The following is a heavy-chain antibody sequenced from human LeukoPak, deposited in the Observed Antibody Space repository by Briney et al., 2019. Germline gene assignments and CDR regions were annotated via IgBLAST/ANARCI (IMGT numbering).Heavy chain of an antibody. CDR2: IYYSGST. CDR3: AREADRMVIY. CDR1: GGSISSGDYY. Sequence: SETLSLTCTVSGGSISSGDYYWSWFRQPPGKGLEWIGYIYYSGSTYYNPSLKSRVTVSVDTSKNQFSLKLSSVPAADTAVYYCAREADRMVIYWGQGTLVTVSS. J-gene: IGHJ4*02. V-gene: IGHV4-30-4*08. D-gene: IGHD3-22*01.